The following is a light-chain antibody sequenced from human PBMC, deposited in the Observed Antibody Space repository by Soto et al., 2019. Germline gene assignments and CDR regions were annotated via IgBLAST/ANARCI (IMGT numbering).Light chain of an antibody. CDR1: QSISKY. J-gene: IGKJ4*01. CDR2: AAS. Sequence: DIQITQSPSSLSASVGDRVTITCRASQSISKYVNWYQHKPGKAPTVLIHAASSLQSGVPSRFSGSGSGTDFFLTISSMQPEDFAVYYCQQSHSKPLTLGGGTKVDXK. V-gene: IGKV1-39*01. CDR3: QQSHSKPLT.